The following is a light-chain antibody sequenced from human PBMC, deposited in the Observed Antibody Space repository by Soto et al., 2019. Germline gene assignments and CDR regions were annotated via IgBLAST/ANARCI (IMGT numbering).Light chain of an antibody. CDR2: DAS. CDR3: QQSYSTLIT. J-gene: IGKJ5*01. Sequence: GDRVTITCRASQSISSWLAWYQQKPGKAPKLLNYDASSLESGVPSRFSGSGSGTDFTLTISSLQPEDFATYYCQQSYSTLITFGQGTRLEIK. CDR1: QSISSW. V-gene: IGKV1-39*01.